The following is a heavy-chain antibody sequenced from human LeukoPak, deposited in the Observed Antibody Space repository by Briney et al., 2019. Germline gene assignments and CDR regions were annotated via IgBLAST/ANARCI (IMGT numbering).Heavy chain of an antibody. Sequence: ASVKVSCKASGYTFTGYYMHWVRQAPGQGLEWMGWINPNSGGTNYAQKFQGRVTMTRDTSISTAYMELSRLRSDDTVVYYCARSPLWFGELYSDYWGQGTLVTVSS. J-gene: IGHJ4*02. CDR3: ARSPLWFGELYSDY. V-gene: IGHV1-2*02. CDR1: GYTFTGYY. D-gene: IGHD3-10*01. CDR2: INPNSGGT.